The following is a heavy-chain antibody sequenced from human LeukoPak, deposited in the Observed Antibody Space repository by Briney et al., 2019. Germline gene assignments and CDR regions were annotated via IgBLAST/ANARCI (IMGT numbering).Heavy chain of an antibody. CDR3: ARDHYGATAFDY. CDR2: IYYSGST. D-gene: IGHD4/OR15-4a*01. V-gene: IGHV4-59*01. J-gene: IGHJ4*02. Sequence: SETLSLICSVSGASISSYYWSWIRQPPGKGLEWIGYIYYSGSTNYNPSLKSRVTISVDTSKNQFSLKLSSVTAADTAVYYCARDHYGATAFDYWGQGTLVTVSS. CDR1: GASISSYY.